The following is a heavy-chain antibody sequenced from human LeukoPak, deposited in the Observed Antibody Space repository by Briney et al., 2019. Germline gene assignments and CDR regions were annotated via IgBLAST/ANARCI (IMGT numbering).Heavy chain of an antibody. V-gene: IGHV1-69*02. J-gene: IGHJ4*02. D-gene: IGHD4-17*01. CDR1: GGTFSSYT. Sequence: GASVKVSCKASGGTFSSYTISWVRQAPGQGLEWMGRIIPILGIANYAQKFQGRVTITADKSTSTAYMELSSLRSEDTAVYYCARATVTNRGVFDYWGQGTLVTVSS. CDR3: ARATVTNRGVFDY. CDR2: IIPILGIA.